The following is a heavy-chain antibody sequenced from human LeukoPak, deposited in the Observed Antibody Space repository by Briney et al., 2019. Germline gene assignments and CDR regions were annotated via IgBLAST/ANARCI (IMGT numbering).Heavy chain of an antibody. V-gene: IGHV3-74*01. CDR1: GFTFSSYW. CDR3: ARLYYYYGMDV. Sequence: QAGGSLRLSCAASGFTFSSYWMHWVRQAPGKGLVWVSRINGDGSSTIYADSVKGRFTISRDNSKNTLYLQMNSLRAEDTAVYYCARLYYYYGMDVWGQGTTVTVSS. J-gene: IGHJ6*02. CDR2: INGDGSST.